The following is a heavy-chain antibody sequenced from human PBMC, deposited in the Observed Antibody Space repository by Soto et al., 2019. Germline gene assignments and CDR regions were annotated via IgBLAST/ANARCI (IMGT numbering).Heavy chain of an antibody. CDR3: VGGAGWELDY. CDR1: GFTFSTYW. D-gene: IGHD1-26*01. CDR2: IRQDGTET. Sequence: EAQLVESGGGLVQPGGSLRLSCAASGFTFSTYWMNWVRQAPGMGLEWLANIRQDGTETHYVDSVKGRFTISRDNTKNSPLLQMNNLRPDDTTVYYCVGGAGWELDYWGQGPLVTVSS. J-gene: IGHJ4*02. V-gene: IGHV3-7*03.